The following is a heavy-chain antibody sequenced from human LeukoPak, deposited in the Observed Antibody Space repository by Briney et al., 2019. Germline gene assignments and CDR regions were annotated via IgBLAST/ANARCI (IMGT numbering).Heavy chain of an antibody. CDR2: IYYSGST. D-gene: IGHD3-3*01. V-gene: IGHV4-39*07. Sequence: SETLSLTCTVSGGSISSSSYYWGWIRQPPGKGLEWIGSIYYSGSTYYNPSLKSRVTISVDTSKNQFSLKLSSATAADTAVYYCARVVFGVVMYYYYMDVWGKGTTVTVSS. CDR1: GGSISSSSYY. CDR3: ARVVFGVVMYYYYMDV. J-gene: IGHJ6*03.